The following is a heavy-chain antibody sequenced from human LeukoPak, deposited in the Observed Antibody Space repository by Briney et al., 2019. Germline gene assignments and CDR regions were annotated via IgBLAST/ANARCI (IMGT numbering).Heavy chain of an antibody. CDR2: ISSNGDNT. CDR1: GFTFSTYV. CDR3: VRGTGY. Sequence: GGSLRLSCSVSGFTFSTYVIHWVRQASGKGLEYVSAISSNGDNTYYADSVKGRFTISRDNSKNTLYLQMSSLRADDTAVYYCVRGTGYWGQGTLVTVSS. J-gene: IGHJ4*02. V-gene: IGHV3-64D*06.